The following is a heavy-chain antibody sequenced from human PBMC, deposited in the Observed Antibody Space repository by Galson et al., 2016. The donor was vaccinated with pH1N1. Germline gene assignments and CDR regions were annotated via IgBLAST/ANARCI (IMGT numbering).Heavy chain of an antibody. CDR3: AREDWSYADTYYNGMDV. CDR1: GLSFDTYA. D-gene: IGHD3-16*01. V-gene: IGHV3-30*03. CDR2: ISYNGHDQ. Sequence: SLRLSCAASGLSFDTYAMYWVRQAPGKGLEWVAFISYNGHDQSYADSLKGRFIISRDNSKNTVYLQLNSLRTEDTAVYYCAREDWSYADTYYNGMDVWGQGTTVAVSS. J-gene: IGHJ6*02.